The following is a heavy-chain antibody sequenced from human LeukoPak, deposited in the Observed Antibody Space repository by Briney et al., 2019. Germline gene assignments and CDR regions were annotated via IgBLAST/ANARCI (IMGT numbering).Heavy chain of an antibody. CDR1: GFIFSSYA. D-gene: IGHD2-2*01. V-gene: IGHV3-30*04. CDR3: AREGYCTSDKCYAARPNAFDI. CDR2: TSYDGSNN. Sequence: TGGSLRLSCTASGFIFSSYAIHWVRQAPDKGLEWVALTSYDGSNNYYADSVKGRFTISRDNSKNTVHLQMKSLRAEDTAIYYCAREGYCTSDKCYAARPNAFDIWGQGAMVTVSS. J-gene: IGHJ3*02.